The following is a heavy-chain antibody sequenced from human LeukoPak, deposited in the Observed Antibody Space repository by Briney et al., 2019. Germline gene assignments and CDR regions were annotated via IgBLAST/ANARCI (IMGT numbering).Heavy chain of an antibody. CDR1: GGSISSSNW. Sequence: SGTLSLTCAVSGGSISSSNWWSWVRQPPGKGLEWIGEIYHSGSTNYNPSLKSRVTISVDKSKNQFSLKLSSVTAADTAVYYCARSVEGSIYYGMDVWGQGTTVTVSS. CDR2: IYHSGST. V-gene: IGHV4-4*02. CDR3: ARSVEGSIYYGMDV. D-gene: IGHD2-2*01. J-gene: IGHJ6*02.